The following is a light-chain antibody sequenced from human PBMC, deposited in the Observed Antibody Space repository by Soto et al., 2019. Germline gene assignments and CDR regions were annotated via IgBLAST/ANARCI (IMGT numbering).Light chain of an antibody. J-gene: IGLJ1*01. CDR3: SSYAGSNMGV. Sequence: QSALTQPPSASGSPGQSVTISCTGTSSDVGGYKFVSWYQQHPGKAPKLIIYEVTQRPSGVPDRFSGSKSGNTASLTVSGLQAEDDADYYCSSYAGSNMGVFGTGTKGTVL. CDR1: SSDVGGYKF. V-gene: IGLV2-8*01. CDR2: EVT.